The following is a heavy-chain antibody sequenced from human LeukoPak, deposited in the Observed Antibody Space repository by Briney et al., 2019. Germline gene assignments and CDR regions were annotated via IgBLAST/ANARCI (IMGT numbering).Heavy chain of an antibody. CDR1: GFTFASHA. D-gene: IGHD6-13*01. Sequence: GGFLRLSCQAPGFTFASHAMNWVRQAPGKGPESVSGISGSGGSAFYAGSVRGRFTFSRDNSKNTLLLQMNSLRAEDTAVYFCARGGGRLVHSAGVGGWMDVWGKGTTVTVSS. V-gene: IGHV3-23*01. J-gene: IGHJ6*04. CDR2: ISGSGGSA. CDR3: ARGGGRLVHSAGVGGWMDV.